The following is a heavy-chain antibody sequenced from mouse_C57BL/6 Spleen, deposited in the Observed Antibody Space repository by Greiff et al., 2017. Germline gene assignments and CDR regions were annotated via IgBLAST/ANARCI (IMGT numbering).Heavy chain of an antibody. CDR3: ASYYYGRGFAY. V-gene: IGHV1-81*01. CDR1: GYTFTSYG. J-gene: IGHJ3*01. CDR2: IYPRSGNT. Sequence: VQLQESGAELARPGASVKLSCKASGYTFTSYGISWVKQRTGQGLEWIGEIYPRSGNTYYNEKFKGKATLTADKSSSTAYMELRSLTSEDSAVYFCASYYYGRGFAYWGQGTLVTVSA. D-gene: IGHD1-1*01.